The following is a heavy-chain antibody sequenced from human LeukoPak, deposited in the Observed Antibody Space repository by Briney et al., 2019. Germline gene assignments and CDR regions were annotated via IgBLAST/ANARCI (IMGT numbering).Heavy chain of an antibody. J-gene: IGHJ4*02. V-gene: IGHV1-2*02. CDR2: INPNSGGT. Sequence: GASVKVSCKASGYTFTGYYMHWVRQAPGQGLEWMGWINPNSGGTNYAQKFQGRVTMTRDTSISTAYMELSRLTSDDTAVYYCARDTDYVWGNYPIFWGQGTLVTVSS. CDR1: GYTFTGYY. CDR3: ARDTDYVWGNYPIF. D-gene: IGHD3-16*02.